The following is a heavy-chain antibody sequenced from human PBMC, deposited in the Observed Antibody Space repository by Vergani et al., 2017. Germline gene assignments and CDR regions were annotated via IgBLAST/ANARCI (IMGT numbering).Heavy chain of an antibody. J-gene: IGHJ1*01. D-gene: IGHD2-15*01. CDR1: GFTFGDYY. V-gene: IGHV3-7*01. Sequence: EVHLEESGGGLVQPGGSLRLSCAASGFTFGDYYMAWIRLAPGKGLDWVASIKRDGTETFYVDSVKGRFTISRDKAKTTRYLQMNSLRDEDRGVYYCARISGGSAPYLHCWGQGTLVTVAS. CDR3: ARISGGSAPYLHC. CDR2: IKRDGTET.